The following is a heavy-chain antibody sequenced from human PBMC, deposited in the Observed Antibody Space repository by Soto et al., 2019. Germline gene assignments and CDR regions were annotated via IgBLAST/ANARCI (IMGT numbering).Heavy chain of an antibody. CDR2: ISGSGGST. CDR3: ANGWFGDFNGY. Sequence: EVQLLESGGGLVQPGGSLRLSCAASGFTFSSYAMSWVRQAPGKGLEWVSAISGSGGSTYYADSVKGRFTISRDNSKNTLHLQMNSLRAEDTAVYYCANGWFGDFNGYWGQGTLLTVSS. J-gene: IGHJ4*02. V-gene: IGHV3-23*01. CDR1: GFTFSSYA. D-gene: IGHD3-10*01.